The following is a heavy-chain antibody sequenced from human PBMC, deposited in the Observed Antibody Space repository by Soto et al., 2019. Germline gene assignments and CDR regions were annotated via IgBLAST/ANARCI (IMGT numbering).Heavy chain of an antibody. Sequence: QVQLVESGGGVVQPGRSLRLSCAASGFTFSSYAMHWVRQTPGKGLEWVAFISYDGSNKYYADSVKGRFTISRDNSKNTLYLQKNSLRAEDTAVYYCARDLWPISPKFDYWGQGTLVTVSS. CDR2: ISYDGSNK. CDR1: GFTFSSYA. J-gene: IGHJ4*02. CDR3: ARDLWPISPKFDY. V-gene: IGHV3-30-3*01.